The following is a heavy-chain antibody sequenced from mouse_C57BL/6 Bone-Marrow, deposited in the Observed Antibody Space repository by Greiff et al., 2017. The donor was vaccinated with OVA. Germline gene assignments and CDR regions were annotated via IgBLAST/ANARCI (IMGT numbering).Heavy chain of an antibody. Sequence: EVKLMESGPELVKPGASVKIPCKASGYTFTDYNMDWVKQSHGKSLEWIGDINPNNGGTIYNQKFKGKATLTVDKSSSTAYMELRSLTSEDTAVYYCARWRLRRLHWYFDVWGTGTTVTVSS. D-gene: IGHD2-4*01. CDR3: ARWRLRRLHWYFDV. J-gene: IGHJ1*03. V-gene: IGHV1-18*01. CDR1: GYTFTDYN. CDR2: INPNNGGT.